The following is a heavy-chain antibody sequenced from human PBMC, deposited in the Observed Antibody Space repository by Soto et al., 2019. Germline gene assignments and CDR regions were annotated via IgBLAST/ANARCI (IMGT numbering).Heavy chain of an antibody. CDR2: IYYSGST. Sequence: PSETLSLTCTVSGGSVSSASYYWSWIRQPPGKGLEWIGYIYYSGSTNYNPSLKSRVTISVDTSKNQFSLKLSSVTAADTAVYYCAREGGGAGLGYWGKGTLVTVSS. CDR1: GGSVSSASYY. CDR3: AREGGGAGLGY. V-gene: IGHV4-61*01. D-gene: IGHD1-26*01. J-gene: IGHJ4*02.